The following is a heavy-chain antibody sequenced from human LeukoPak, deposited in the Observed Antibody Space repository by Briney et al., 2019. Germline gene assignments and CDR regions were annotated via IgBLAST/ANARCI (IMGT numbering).Heavy chain of an antibody. D-gene: IGHD6-19*01. CDR3: AKDLESWQWLDDAFDI. V-gene: IGHV3-23*01. J-gene: IGHJ3*02. CDR1: GFTFSSYA. CDR2: ISGSGGST. Sequence: PGGSLRLSCAASGFTFSSYAMSWVRQAPGKGLEWVSAISGSGGSTYYADSVKGRFTISRDNSKNTLYLQMNSLRAEDTAVYYCAKDLESWQWLDDAFDIWGQGTMVTVSS.